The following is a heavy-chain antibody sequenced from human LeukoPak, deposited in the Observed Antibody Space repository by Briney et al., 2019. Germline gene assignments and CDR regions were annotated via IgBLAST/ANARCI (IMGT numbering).Heavy chain of an antibody. V-gene: IGHV4-4*02. Sequence: SETLSLTCAVSGGSISSSNWWSWIRQPPGKGLEWIGEINHSGSTNYNPSLKSRVTISVDTSKKQFSLKLTSVTAADTAVYYCARDCSSSTCYFDHWGQGSLVTVSS. J-gene: IGHJ4*02. D-gene: IGHD2-2*01. CDR3: ARDCSSSTCYFDH. CDR2: INHSGST. CDR1: GGSISSSNW.